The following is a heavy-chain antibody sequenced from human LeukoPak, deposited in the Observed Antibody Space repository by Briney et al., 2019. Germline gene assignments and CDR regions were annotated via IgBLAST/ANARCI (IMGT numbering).Heavy chain of an antibody. CDR1: GFTFSSYS. V-gene: IGHV3-21*01. CDR3: ASQGLTGSTYYFDY. J-gene: IGHJ4*02. Sequence: GGSLRLSCAASGFTFSSYSMNWVRQAPGKGLEWVSSISSSSSYIYYADSVKGRFTISRDNAKNSLYLQMNSLRAEDTAVYYCASQGLTGSTYYFDYWGQGTLVTVSS. CDR2: ISSSSSYI. D-gene: IGHD7-27*01.